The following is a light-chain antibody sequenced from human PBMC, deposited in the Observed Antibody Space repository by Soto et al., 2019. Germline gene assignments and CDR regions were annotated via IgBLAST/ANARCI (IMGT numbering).Light chain of an antibody. Sequence: QSALTQPPSASGSPGQSVTISCTGTSSDVGGYNYVSWYQQHPGKAPKLMIYGVTKRPSGVPDRFSGSKSGNTASLTVSGLQAEDEADYYCCSYAGSPRYVFGTGTKLTVL. CDR2: GVT. V-gene: IGLV2-8*01. CDR1: SSDVGGYNY. CDR3: CSYAGSPRYV. J-gene: IGLJ1*01.